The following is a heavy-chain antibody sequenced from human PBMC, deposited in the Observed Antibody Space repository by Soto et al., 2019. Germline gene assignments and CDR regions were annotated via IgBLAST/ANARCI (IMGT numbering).Heavy chain of an antibody. D-gene: IGHD2-8*01. CDR2: ISSRSSYI. CDR3: ARDNVPSDFLDS. J-gene: IGHJ4*02. CDR1: GFTFNNHN. Sequence: KPGGSLRLSCAASGFTFNNHNMNWVRQAPGKGLEWVSSISSRSSYIYYSESVKGRFTISRDNAKNSLYLQMNSLRAEDTAVYYCARDNVPSDFLDSWSQGTLVTVSS. V-gene: IGHV3-21*01.